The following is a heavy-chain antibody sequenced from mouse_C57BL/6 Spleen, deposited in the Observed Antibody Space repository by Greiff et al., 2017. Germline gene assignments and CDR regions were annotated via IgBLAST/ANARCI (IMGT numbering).Heavy chain of an antibody. CDR3: ASPLLLRYAMDY. D-gene: IGHD1-1*01. Sequence: VQLQQSGAELVKPGASVKISCKASGYAFSSYWMNWVKQRPGKGLEWIGQIYPGDGDTNYNGKFKGKATLTADKSSSTAYMQLSSLTSEDSAVYFCASPLLLRYAMDYWGQGTSGTVSS. V-gene: IGHV1-80*01. CDR1: GYAFSSYW. CDR2: IYPGDGDT. J-gene: IGHJ4*01.